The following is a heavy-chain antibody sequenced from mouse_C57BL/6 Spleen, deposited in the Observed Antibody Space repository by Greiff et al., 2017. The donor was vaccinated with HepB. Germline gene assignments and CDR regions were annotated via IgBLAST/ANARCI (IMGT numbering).Heavy chain of an antibody. D-gene: IGHD1-1*01. CDR1: GFTFSEYY. J-gene: IGHJ4*01. CDR2: INYDGSST. Sequence: EVKLVESEGGLVQPGSSMKLSCTASGFTFSEYYMAWVRQVPEKGLEWVANINYDGSSTYYLDSLKSRFIISRDNAKNILYLQMSSLKSEDTATYYCAREGPLLRYMDYWGQGTSVTVSS. V-gene: IGHV5-16*01. CDR3: AREGPLLRYMDY.